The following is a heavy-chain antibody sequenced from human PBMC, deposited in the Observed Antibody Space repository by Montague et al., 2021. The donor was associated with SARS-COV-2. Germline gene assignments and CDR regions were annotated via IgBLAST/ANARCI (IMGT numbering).Heavy chain of an antibody. V-gene: IGHV3-33*03. CDR2: IWYDGSNK. CDR3: GVVPLDAFDI. J-gene: IGHJ3*02. CDR1: GFTFSSYG. Sequence: SLRLSCAASGFTFSSYGMHWVRQAPGKGLEWVAVIWYDGSNKYYADSVKGRFTISRDNAKNSLYLQMNSLRAEDTAVYYCGVVPLDAFDIWGQGTMDTVSS. D-gene: IGHD2-15*01.